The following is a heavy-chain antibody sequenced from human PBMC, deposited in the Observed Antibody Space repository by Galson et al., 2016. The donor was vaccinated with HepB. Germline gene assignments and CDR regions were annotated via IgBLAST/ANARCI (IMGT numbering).Heavy chain of an antibody. CDR1: GFSLSNARMG. D-gene: IGHD6-19*01. Sequence: PALVKPTQTLTPTCTVSGFSLSNARMGVSWIRQPPGKALEWLAHIFSNDEKSYSTSLKSRLTISKDTSKSQVVLTMTNMDPVDTATYYCARIPSRADSSGWYWAVDIWGQGTMVTVSS. J-gene: IGHJ3*02. CDR3: ARIPSRADSSGWYWAVDI. V-gene: IGHV2-26*01. CDR2: IFSNDEK.